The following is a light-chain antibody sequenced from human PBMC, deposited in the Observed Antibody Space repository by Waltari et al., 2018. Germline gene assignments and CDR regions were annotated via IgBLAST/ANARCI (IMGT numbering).Light chain of an antibody. CDR3: QQYYNTPPT. CDR1: QSVSDHDNNKNY. CDR2: WAS. V-gene: IGKV4-1*01. Sequence: DIVMTQSPDSLTVSPGERATINCRSSQSVSDHDNNKNYLAWYRQKPGQPPTLHISWASTREFGVPDRFSGSGSGTEFTLTISSLQPEDVAVYYCQQYYNTPPTFGQGTKVEIK. J-gene: IGKJ1*01.